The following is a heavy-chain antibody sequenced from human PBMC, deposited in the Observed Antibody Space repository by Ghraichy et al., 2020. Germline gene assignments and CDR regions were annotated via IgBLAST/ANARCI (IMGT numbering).Heavy chain of an antibody. CDR1: GGSISSYY. Sequence: SETLSLTCTVSGGSISSYYWSWIRQPPGKGLEWIGYIYYSGSTNYNPSLKSRVTISVDTSTNQFSLKLSSVTAADTAVYYCARDRGVVAANNWYFDLWGRGTLVTVSS. CDR2: IYYSGST. D-gene: IGHD2-15*01. V-gene: IGHV4-59*01. CDR3: ARDRGVVAANNWYFDL. J-gene: IGHJ2*01.